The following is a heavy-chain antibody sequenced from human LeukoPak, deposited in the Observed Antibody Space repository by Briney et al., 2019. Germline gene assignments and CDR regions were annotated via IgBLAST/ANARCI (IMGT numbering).Heavy chain of an antibody. CDR3: AKDRGVAGLNWFDP. D-gene: IGHD3-10*01. J-gene: IGHJ5*02. CDR1: GFTFSSYG. V-gene: IGHV3-30*18. CDR2: ISYDGSNK. Sequence: QPGGSLRLSCAASGFTFSSYGMHWVRQAPGKGLEWVAVISYDGSNKYYADSVKGRFTISRDNSKNTLYLQMNSLRAEDTAVYYCAKDRGVAGLNWFDPWGQGTPVAVSS.